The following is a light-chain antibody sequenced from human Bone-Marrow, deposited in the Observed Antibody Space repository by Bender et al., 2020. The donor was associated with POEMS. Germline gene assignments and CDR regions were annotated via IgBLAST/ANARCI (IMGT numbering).Light chain of an antibody. V-gene: IGLV2-11*01. CDR1: SSDVGAYFY. CDR2: EAP. J-gene: IGLJ3*02. CDR3: CSYAGSGSGV. Sequence: QSALTQPRSVSGSPGQSVTISCTGTSSDVGAYFYVSWYQQHPGKAPKLLIYEAPQRPGAVSTRCSGSRYGNPASLTISGLRAEDEADYYCCSYAGSGSGVFGGGTKVTAL.